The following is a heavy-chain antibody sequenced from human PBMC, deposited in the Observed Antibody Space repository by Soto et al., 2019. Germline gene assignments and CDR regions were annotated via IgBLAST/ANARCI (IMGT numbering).Heavy chain of an antibody. CDR2: MNPNSGNT. V-gene: IGHV1-8*01. D-gene: IGHD4-4*01. CDR3: ARVRLDYSNSYYYYYGMDV. J-gene: IGHJ6*02. Sequence: ASVKVSCKASGYTFTSYDINWVRQATGQGLEWMGWMNPNSGNTGYAQKFQGRVTMTRNTSISTAYMELSSLRSEDTAVYYCARVRLDYSNSYYYYYGMDVWGQGTTVTVSS. CDR1: GYTFTSYD.